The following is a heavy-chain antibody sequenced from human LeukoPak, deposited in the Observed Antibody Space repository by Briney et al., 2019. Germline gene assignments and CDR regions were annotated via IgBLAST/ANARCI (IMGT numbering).Heavy chain of an antibody. CDR1: GFTFSDYY. V-gene: IGHV3-11*01. CDR3: ARDRYSGSYPLDY. J-gene: IGHJ4*02. Sequence: GGSLRLSCAASGFTFSDYYMSWIRQAPGKGLEWVSYISSSGSTIYYADSVKGRFTISRDNAKNSLYPQMNSLRAEDTAVYYCARDRYSGSYPLDYWGQGTLVTVSS. D-gene: IGHD1-26*01. CDR2: ISSSGSTI.